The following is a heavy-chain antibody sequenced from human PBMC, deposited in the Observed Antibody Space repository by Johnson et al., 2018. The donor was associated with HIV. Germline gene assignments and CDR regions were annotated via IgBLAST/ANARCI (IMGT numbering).Heavy chain of an antibody. D-gene: IGHD3-10*01. Sequence: VQLVESGGGVVQPGGSLRLSCAASGFAFSSYAMHWVRQAPGKGLEWVAVISYDGTSKYQADSVKGRFTISRDNSKNTLFMQMNSLRAEDTAVYYCARSGYGSGSTHDAFDIWGQGTMVTVSS. V-gene: IGHV3-30*04. J-gene: IGHJ3*02. CDR1: GFAFSSYA. CDR2: ISYDGTSK. CDR3: ARSGYGSGSTHDAFDI.